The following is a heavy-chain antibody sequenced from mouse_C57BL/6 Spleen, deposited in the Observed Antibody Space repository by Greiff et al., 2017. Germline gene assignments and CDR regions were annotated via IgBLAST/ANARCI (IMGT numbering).Heavy chain of an antibody. CDR3: ARGGNCFDY. Sequence: DVKLVESGPGLVKPSQSLSLTCSVTGYSITSGYYWNWIRQFPGNKLEWMGYISYDGSNNYNPSLKNRISITRDTSKNQFFLKLNSVTTEDTATYYCARGGNCFDYWGQGTTLTVSS. J-gene: IGHJ2*01. CDR1: GYSITSGYY. D-gene: IGHD4-1*01. V-gene: IGHV3-6*01. CDR2: ISYDGSN.